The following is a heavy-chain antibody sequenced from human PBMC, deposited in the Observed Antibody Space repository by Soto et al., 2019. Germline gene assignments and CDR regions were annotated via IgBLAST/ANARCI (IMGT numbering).Heavy chain of an antibody. CDR2: IRNKTNNYAT. V-gene: IGHV3-73*02. J-gene: IGHJ4*02. CDR1: GFTFSDSA. D-gene: IGHD5-18*01. Sequence: EVQLVESGGGLVQPGGSLKLSCAASGFTFSDSAMHWVRQASGKGLEWIGRIRNKTNNYATTFIASVRGRFTISRDDSKTTAHLQRNTLRIDDTAVYYCTSRRDWTAVDPLDYWGLGTLVTVSS. CDR3: TSRRDWTAVDPLDY.